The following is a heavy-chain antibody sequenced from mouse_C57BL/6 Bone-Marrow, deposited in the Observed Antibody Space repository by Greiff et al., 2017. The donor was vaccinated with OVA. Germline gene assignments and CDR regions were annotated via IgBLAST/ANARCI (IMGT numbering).Heavy chain of an antibody. Sequence: DVQLVESGEGLVKPGGSLKLSCAASGFTFSSYAMSWVRQTPEKRLEWVAYISSGGDYIYYADTVKGRFTISRDNARNTLYLQISSLKSEDTAMYYCTRGYYDYEGFDYWGQGTTLTVSS. J-gene: IGHJ2*01. CDR1: GFTFSSYA. CDR3: TRGYYDYEGFDY. CDR2: ISSGGDYI. D-gene: IGHD2-4*01. V-gene: IGHV5-9-1*02.